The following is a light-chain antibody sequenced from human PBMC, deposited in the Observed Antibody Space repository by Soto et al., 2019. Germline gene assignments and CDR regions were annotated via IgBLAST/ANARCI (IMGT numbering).Light chain of an antibody. Sequence: DIQMTQSPSTLSASVGDKDTITCRASQSISSWLAWYQQKPGKAPKLLIYKASSLETGVPSRFSGSGSGTEFTLTISSLQPDDFATYYCQQYNRTFGQGTKVEIK. CDR3: QQYNRT. V-gene: IGKV1-5*03. CDR1: QSISSW. CDR2: KAS. J-gene: IGKJ1*01.